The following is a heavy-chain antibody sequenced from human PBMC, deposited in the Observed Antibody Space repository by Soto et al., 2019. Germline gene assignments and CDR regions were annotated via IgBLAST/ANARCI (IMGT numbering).Heavy chain of an antibody. CDR2: ISSSSSYI. Sequence: EVQLVESGGGLVKPGGSLRLSCAASGFTFSSYSMNWVRQAPGKGLEWVSSISSSSSYIYYADSVKGLFTISRDNAKNSLYLQMNSLRAEDTSVYDCARDQPGYSYGYGFGYWGQGTLVTVSS. V-gene: IGHV3-21*01. J-gene: IGHJ4*02. D-gene: IGHD5-18*01. CDR1: GFTFSSYS. CDR3: ARDQPGYSYGYGFGY.